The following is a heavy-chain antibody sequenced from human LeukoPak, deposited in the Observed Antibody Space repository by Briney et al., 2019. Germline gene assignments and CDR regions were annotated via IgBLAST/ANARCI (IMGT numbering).Heavy chain of an antibody. D-gene: IGHD7-27*01. CDR3: ATPELGIDGGDF. J-gene: IGHJ4*02. V-gene: IGHV5-51*01. CDR2: IYPGDSDT. CDR1: GYSFTNHW. Sequence: GESLKISCKGSGYSFTNHWIGWVRQMPGKGLEWMGIIYPGDSDTRYSPSFQGQVTIPADKSITTAYLQWTSLKTSDTAMYFCATPELGIDGGDFWGQGTLVTVSS.